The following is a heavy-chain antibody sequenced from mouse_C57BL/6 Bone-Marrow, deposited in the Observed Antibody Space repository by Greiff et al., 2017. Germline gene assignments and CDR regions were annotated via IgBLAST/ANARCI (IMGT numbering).Heavy chain of an antibody. J-gene: IGHJ4*01. CDR2: ISDGGSYT. CDR1: GFTFSSYA. CDR3: ARDQAGTDYAMDY. D-gene: IGHD4-1*01. Sequence: EVQVVESGGGLVKPGGSLKLSCAASGFTFSSYAMSWVRQTPEQRLEWVATISDGGSYTYYPDNVKGRFTISRDNAKNNLYLQMSHLKSEDTAMYYCARDQAGTDYAMDYWGQGTSVTVSA. V-gene: IGHV5-4*01.